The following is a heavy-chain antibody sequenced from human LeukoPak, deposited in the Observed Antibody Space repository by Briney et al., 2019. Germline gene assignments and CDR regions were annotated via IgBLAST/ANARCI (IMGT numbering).Heavy chain of an antibody. CDR1: GYTFTSYA. D-gene: IGHD5-24*01. Sequence: ASVKVSCKASGYTFTSYAMSWVRQAPGQGLEWMGWINTNTGNPTYAQGFTGRFVFSLDTSVSTAYLQISSLKAEDTAVYYCAREEMATISSGFDYWGQGTLVTVSS. J-gene: IGHJ4*02. V-gene: IGHV7-4-1*02. CDR2: INTNTGNP. CDR3: AREEMATISSGFDY.